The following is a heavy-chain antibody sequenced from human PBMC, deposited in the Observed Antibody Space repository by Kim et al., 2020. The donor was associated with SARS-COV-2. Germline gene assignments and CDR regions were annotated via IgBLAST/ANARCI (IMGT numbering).Heavy chain of an antibody. V-gene: IGHV4-61*02. CDR2: IYTSGST. Sequence: SETLSLTCTVSGGSISSGSYYWSWIRQPAGKGLEWIGRIYTSGSTNYNPSLKSRVTISVDTSKNQFSLKLSSVTAADTAVYYCARDHGSGWIYYYYGMDVWGQGTTVTVSS. D-gene: IGHD6-19*01. CDR3: ARDHGSGWIYYYYGMDV. CDR1: GGSISSGSYY. J-gene: IGHJ6*02.